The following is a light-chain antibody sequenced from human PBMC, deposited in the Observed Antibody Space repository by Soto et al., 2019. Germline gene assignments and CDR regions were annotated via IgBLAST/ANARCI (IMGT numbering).Light chain of an antibody. J-gene: IGKJ1*01. V-gene: IGKV1-5*03. Sequence: DIQMTQSPSTLSASVGDRVTITCRASQSITTWVAWYQQRPGKAPNLLIYKTSSLASGVPSRFSGSGSGTEFTLTISSLQPDDFATYYCQKYNSFSTFGQGTKVEIE. CDR3: QKYNSFST. CDR2: KTS. CDR1: QSITTW.